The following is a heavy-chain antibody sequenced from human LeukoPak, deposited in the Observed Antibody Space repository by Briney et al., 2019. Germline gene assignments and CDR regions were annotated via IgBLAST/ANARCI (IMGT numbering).Heavy chain of an antibody. D-gene: IGHD6-13*01. J-gene: IGHJ4*02. CDR3: ARDPLAAGSFDY. Sequence: GGSLRLSCVASGFTLSSHNINWVRQAPGKGLEWVSSISSSSSYIYYADSVKGRFTISRDNAKNSLYLQMNSLRAEDTAVYYCARDPLAAGSFDYWGQGTLVTVSS. V-gene: IGHV3-21*01. CDR1: GFTLSSHN. CDR2: ISSSSSYI.